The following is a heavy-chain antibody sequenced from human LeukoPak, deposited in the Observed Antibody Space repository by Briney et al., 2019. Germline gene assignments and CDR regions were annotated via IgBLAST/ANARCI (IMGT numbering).Heavy chain of an antibody. Sequence: SETLSLTCTVSGGSISSHFWSWIRQPPGKGLEWIGYIFYSGTTKYNPSLRSRVTISADTSKNQFSLKLSSVTAADTAVYYCVRTDPSDLKYYFDYWGQGALVSVSS. CDR3: VRTDPSDLKYYFDY. CDR2: IFYSGTT. CDR1: GGSISSHF. V-gene: IGHV4-59*11. J-gene: IGHJ4*02.